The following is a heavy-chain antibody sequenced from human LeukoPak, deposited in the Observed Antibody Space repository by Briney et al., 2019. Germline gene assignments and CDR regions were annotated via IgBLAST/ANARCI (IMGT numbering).Heavy chain of an antibody. CDR2: IYSGGST. J-gene: IGHJ4*02. V-gene: IGHV3-53*01. D-gene: IGHD6-13*01. Sequence: GGSLRLSCAASGFTVSSNYVSWVRQAPGKGLEWVSVIYSGGSTYYADSVKGRFTISRDNSKNTLYLQMNSLRAEDTAVYYCARDSIAAAEDYWGQGTLVTVSS. CDR1: GFTVSSNY. CDR3: ARDSIAAAEDY.